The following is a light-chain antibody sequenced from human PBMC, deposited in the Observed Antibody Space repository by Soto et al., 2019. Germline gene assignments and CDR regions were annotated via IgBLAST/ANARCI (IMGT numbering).Light chain of an antibody. CDR1: QSVSSN. J-gene: IGKJ1*01. CDR2: GTY. Sequence: EIVMTQSPATLSVSPGERATLSCSASQSVSSNLAWYQKRPGQAPRLLIYGTYTRATGIPDRFTGIESGTEFTLTISSLQSEDLAVYDCQQSKNWPKWTCGQGTKVDI. CDR3: QQSKNWPKWT. V-gene: IGKV3-15*01.